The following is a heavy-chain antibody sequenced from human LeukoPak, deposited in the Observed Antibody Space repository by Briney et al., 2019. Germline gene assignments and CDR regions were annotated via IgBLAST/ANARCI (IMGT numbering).Heavy chain of an antibody. V-gene: IGHV5-51*01. CDR3: ARRVSGYYDSSGRNWFDP. D-gene: IGHD3-22*01. J-gene: IGHJ5*02. CDR2: IYPGDSDT. Sequence: GESLKISCKGSGYSFTSYWIGWVRQMPGKGLEWMGIIYPGDSDTRYSPSFQGQVTISADKSISTAYLQWSSLKASDTAMYYCARRVSGYYDSSGRNWFDPWGQGTLVTVSS. CDR1: GYSFTSYW.